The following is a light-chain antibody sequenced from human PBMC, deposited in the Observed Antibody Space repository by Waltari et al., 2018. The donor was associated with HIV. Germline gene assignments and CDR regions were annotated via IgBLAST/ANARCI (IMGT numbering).Light chain of an antibody. CDR1: QTISSN. CDR3: QQYSHWPLMYN. CDR2: AAS. Sequence: EIVMTQSPATQSVSPGERATLSCRASQTISSNLAWYQHKPGQSPRLLIYAASTRATGIPARFSASGSGTEFTLTISSLQSEDFAVYYCQQYSHWPLMYNFGQGTKLEIK. V-gene: IGKV3-15*01. J-gene: IGKJ2*01.